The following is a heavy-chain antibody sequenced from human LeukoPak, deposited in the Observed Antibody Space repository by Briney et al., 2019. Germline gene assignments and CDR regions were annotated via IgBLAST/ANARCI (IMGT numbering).Heavy chain of an antibody. D-gene: IGHD3-22*01. J-gene: IGHJ4*02. CDR2: IYYSGST. CDR1: GGSISSYY. V-gene: IGHV4-59*12. CDR3: ASGRFHNYYDSSGYYYV. Sequence: SETLSLTCTVSGGSISSYYWSWIRQPPGKGLEWIGYIYYSGSTYYNPSLKSRVTISVDTSKNQFSLKLSSVTAADTAVYYCASGRFHNYYDSSGYYYVWGQGTLVTVSS.